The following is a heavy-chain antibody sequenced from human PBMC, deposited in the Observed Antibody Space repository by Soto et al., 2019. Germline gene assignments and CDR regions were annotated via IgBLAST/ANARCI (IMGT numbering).Heavy chain of an antibody. CDR3: AKVWVYYGSGSPCTFDY. V-gene: IGHV3-30*18. CDR2: ISYDGSNK. Sequence: QVQLVESGGGVVQPGRSLRLSCAVSGFTFSSYGMHWVRQAPGKGLEWVALISYDGSNKYYADSVKGRFTISRDNSKNTLYLQMNSLRPDDTAMYYYAKVWVYYGSGSPCTFDYWGQGTLLTVSS. CDR1: GFTFSSYG. J-gene: IGHJ4*02. D-gene: IGHD3-10*01.